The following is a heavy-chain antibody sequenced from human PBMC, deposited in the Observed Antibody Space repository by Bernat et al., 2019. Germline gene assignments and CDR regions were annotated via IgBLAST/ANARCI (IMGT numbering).Heavy chain of an antibody. V-gene: IGHV4-61*01. CDR3: ARDLDYYDSSGYYANEPWYFDL. D-gene: IGHD3-22*01. CDR2: IYYSGST. CDR1: GGSVSSGSYY. Sequence: QVQLQESGPGLVKPSETLSLTCTVSGGSVSSGSYYWSWIRQPPGKGLEWIGYIYYSGSTNYNPSLKSRVTISVDTSKNQFSLKLSSVTAADTAVYYCARDLDYYDSSGYYANEPWYFDLWGRGTLVTVSS. J-gene: IGHJ2*01.